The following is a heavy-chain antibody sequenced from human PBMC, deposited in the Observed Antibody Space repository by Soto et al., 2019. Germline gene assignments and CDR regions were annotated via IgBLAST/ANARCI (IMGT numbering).Heavy chain of an antibody. Sequence: PSQTLSLTCALSGDSGSSNSPTWNSITQSPSRALXWLGRTYYRSKWYNDYAVSVTSRITINPDTSKNKFSLQLRSVTPDDTAVYYCARDASPTNDAFDVWGQGAMVTVSS. J-gene: IGHJ3*01. D-gene: IGHD3-16*01. V-gene: IGHV6-1*01. CDR2: TYYRSKWYN. CDR1: GDSGSSNSPT. CDR3: ARDASPTNDAFDV.